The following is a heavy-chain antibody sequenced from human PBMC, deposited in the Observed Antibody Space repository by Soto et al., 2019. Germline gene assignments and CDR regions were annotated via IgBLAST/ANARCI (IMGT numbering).Heavy chain of an antibody. J-gene: IGHJ5*02. V-gene: IGHV3-11*01. CDR3: AREMYTNYVNDFDL. Sequence: GGSLRLSCAASGFSFKDYYMTWMRQTPEKGLEWISTITSSGGNAYYAASVKGRVTISRDNAHNSLYLQMSGLRAEDTALYYCAREMYTNYVNDFDLWGQGTLVTVSS. CDR1: GFSFKDYY. D-gene: IGHD3-16*01. CDR2: ITSSGGNA.